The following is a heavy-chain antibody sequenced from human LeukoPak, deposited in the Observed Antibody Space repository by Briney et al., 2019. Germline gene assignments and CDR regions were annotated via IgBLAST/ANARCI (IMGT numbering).Heavy chain of an antibody. CDR1: GFAFSSFA. V-gene: IGHV3-23*01. J-gene: IGHJ6*03. CDR3: TKELHVAVAVADYYYFYMDV. Sequence: PGGSLRLSCAASGFAFSSFAMGWVRQSPGKGLELLSTINCGGYTTFYADSVKGRFTISRDNSKKPLYLNMDSMRPDDTAIYYCTKELHVAVAVADYYYFYMDVWGRGAAVTASS. CDR2: INCGGYTT. D-gene: IGHD6-19*01.